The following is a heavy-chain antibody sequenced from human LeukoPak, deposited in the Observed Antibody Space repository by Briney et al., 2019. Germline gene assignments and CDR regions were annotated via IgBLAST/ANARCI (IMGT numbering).Heavy chain of an antibody. CDR3: PRDLGTSGWYTFDF. CDR2: TYYRSKWYD. J-gene: IGHJ5*01. V-gene: IGHV6-1*01. Sequence: SQTLSLTCAISGDSVSSKNGAWNWIRQSPSAGLEWLGRTYYRSKWYDEYADSVKGRVTISPDTSKNQFSLHVYSVTPEDTAEYHGPRDLGTSGWYTFDFWGQGTLVTVSS. D-gene: IGHD6-19*01. CDR1: GDSVSSKNGA.